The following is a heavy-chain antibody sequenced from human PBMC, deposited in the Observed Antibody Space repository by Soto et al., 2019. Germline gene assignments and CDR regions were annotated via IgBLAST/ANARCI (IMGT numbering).Heavy chain of an antibody. J-gene: IGHJ6*02. V-gene: IGHV5-51*01. CDR3: ARLEWIGSYDYFYGLDV. CDR1: GYTFTNYW. CDR2: IYPDDSDT. Sequence: GESLKISCKASGYTFTNYWIAWVRQKPGKVLEWMGFIYPDDSDTRYSPSFQGQVTISADRSTKTAYLQRSTLEASDTATYYCARLEWIGSYDYFYGLDVWGQGXTVTVYS. D-gene: IGHD1-26*01.